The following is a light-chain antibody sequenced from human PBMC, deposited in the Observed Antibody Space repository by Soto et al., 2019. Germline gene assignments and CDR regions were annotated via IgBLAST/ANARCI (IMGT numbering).Light chain of an antibody. Sequence: QSALTQPASVSGSPGQSITISCTGTSSDVGGYNYVSWYQQHPGKAPKVVIYEVNNRPSWISNRFSGSKSGNTASLTISGLQAEDEADYYCSSYTSSSTLVFGGGTKLTVL. CDR1: SSDVGGYNY. CDR2: EVN. CDR3: SSYTSSSTLV. V-gene: IGLV2-14*01. J-gene: IGLJ2*01.